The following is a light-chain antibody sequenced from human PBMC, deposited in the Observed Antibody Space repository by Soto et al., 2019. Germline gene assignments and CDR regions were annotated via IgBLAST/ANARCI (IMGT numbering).Light chain of an antibody. CDR3: QPYNNWPWT. Sequence: EIVMTQSPATLSVSPGERATLSCRASQSVSSNLAWYQQKPGQAPRLLIYGASTRATGTPARFSGSGSGTEFTLTISSLQSEAFAVYYCQPYNNWPWTFGQGTKVDIQ. CDR1: QSVSSN. CDR2: GAS. V-gene: IGKV3-15*01. J-gene: IGKJ1*01.